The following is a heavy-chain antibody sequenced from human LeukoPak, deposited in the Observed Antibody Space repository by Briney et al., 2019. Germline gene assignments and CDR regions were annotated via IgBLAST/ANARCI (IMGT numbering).Heavy chain of an antibody. CDR1: GFTFSSYA. V-gene: IGHV3-23*01. Sequence: QPGGSLRLSCAASGFTFSSYAMSWVRQAPGKGLEWVSAISGSGGNTYYADSVKGRFTISRDNSKNTLYLQMNSLRAEDTAVYYCAEAPRGYTGYYFDYWGQGTLVTVSS. CDR2: ISGSGGNT. D-gene: IGHD5-12*01. J-gene: IGHJ4*02. CDR3: AEAPRGYTGYYFDY.